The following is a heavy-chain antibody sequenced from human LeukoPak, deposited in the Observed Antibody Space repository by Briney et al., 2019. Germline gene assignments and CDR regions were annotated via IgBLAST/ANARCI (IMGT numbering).Heavy chain of an antibody. Sequence: GGSLRLSCAASGFSFRSYSMNWVRQAPGKGLEWVSSISSSSYIYYADSVKGRFTISRDNAKNLLYLQMNSLRAEDTAVYYCALIAAQPIKDYWGQGTLVTVSS. J-gene: IGHJ4*02. V-gene: IGHV3-21*01. CDR3: ALIAAQPIKDY. D-gene: IGHD6-6*01. CDR2: ISSSSYI. CDR1: GFSFRSYS.